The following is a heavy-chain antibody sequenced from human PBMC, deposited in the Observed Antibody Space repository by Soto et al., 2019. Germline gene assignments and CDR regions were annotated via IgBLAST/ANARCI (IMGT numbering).Heavy chain of an antibody. CDR1: GFTFSSYW. J-gene: IGHJ4*02. Sequence: PGGSLRLSCAASGFTFSSYWMSWVRQAPGKGLEWVANIKQDGSEKYYVDSVKGRFTISRDNAKNSLYLQMNSLRAEDTAVYYCASTFSGSYYVEYYFDYWGQGTLVTVSS. CDR2: IKQDGSEK. D-gene: IGHD1-26*01. CDR3: ASTFSGSYYVEYYFDY. V-gene: IGHV3-7*01.